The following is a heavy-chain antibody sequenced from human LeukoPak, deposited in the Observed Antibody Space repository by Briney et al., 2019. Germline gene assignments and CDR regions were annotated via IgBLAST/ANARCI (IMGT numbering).Heavy chain of an antibody. CDR1: GYTFTSYG. CDR3: ARDRPSEAVAGTTDY. CDR2: ISAYNGNT. J-gene: IGHJ4*02. V-gene: IGHV1-18*04. D-gene: IGHD6-19*01. Sequence: GASVKVSCKASGYTFTSYGISWVRQARGQGLEWMGWISAYNGNTNYAQKLQGRVTMTTDTSTSTAYMELRSLRSDDTAVYYCARDRPSEAVAGTTDYWGQGTLVTVSS.